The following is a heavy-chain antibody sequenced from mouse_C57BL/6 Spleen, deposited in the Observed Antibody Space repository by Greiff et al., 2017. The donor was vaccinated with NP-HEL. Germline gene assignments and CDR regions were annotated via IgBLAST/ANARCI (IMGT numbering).Heavy chain of an antibody. CDR2: IYPGDGDT. Sequence: VQLQQSGPELVKPGASVKISCKASGYAFSSSWMNWVKQRPGKGLEWIGRIYPGDGDTNYNGKFKGKATLTADKSSSTAYMQLSSLTSEDSAVYFCARSVYGGYYGYDMDYWGQGTSVTVSS. V-gene: IGHV1-82*01. CDR1: GYAFSSSW. J-gene: IGHJ4*01. D-gene: IGHD2-3*01. CDR3: ARSVYGGYYGYDMDY.